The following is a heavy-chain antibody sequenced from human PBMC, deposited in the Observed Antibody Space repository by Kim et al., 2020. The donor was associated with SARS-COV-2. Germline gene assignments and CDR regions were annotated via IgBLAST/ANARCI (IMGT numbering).Heavy chain of an antibody. J-gene: IGHJ4*02. CDR3: AKDSKGGRGSSWSQHFDY. CDR1: GFTFSSYA. CDR2: ISGSGGST. D-gene: IGHD6-13*01. Sequence: GGSLRLSCAASGFTFSSYAMSWVPQAPGKGLEWVSAISGSGGSTYYADSVKGRFTISRDNSKNTLYLQMNSLRAEDTAVYYCAKDSKGGRGSSWSQHFDYWGQGTLVTVSS. V-gene: IGHV3-23*01.